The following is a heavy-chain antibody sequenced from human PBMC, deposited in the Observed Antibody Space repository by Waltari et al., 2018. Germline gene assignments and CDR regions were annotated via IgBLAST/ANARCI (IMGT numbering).Heavy chain of an antibody. CDR2: ISSSSSYI. J-gene: IGHJ4*02. CDR1: GFTFSSYS. CDR3: ASSPTVTLYYFDY. Sequence: EVQLVESGGGLVKPGGSLRLSCAASGFTFSSYSMNWVRQAPGKGLEWVSSISSSSSYIYYADSVKGRFTIARDNAKNSLYLQMNSLRAEDTAVYYCASSPTVTLYYFDYWGQGTLVTVSS. V-gene: IGHV3-21*01. D-gene: IGHD4-17*01.